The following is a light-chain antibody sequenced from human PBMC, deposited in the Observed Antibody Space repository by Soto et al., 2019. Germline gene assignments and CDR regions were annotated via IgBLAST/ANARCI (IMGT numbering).Light chain of an antibody. CDR1: QSISSY. Sequence: DIQMTQSPSSLSASVGDRVTITCRASQSISSYLNWYQQKPGKAPKLLIYDASNLETGVPSRFSGSGSGTDFNLTISSLRTEDIATYYCQQYLNVPLTFGQGTRLEIK. CDR2: DAS. CDR3: QQYLNVPLT. J-gene: IGKJ5*01. V-gene: IGKV1-33*01.